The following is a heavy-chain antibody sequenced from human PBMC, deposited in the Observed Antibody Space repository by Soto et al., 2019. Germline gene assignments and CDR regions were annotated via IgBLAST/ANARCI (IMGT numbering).Heavy chain of an antibody. J-gene: IGHJ3*02. D-gene: IGHD2-8*01. V-gene: IGHV3-23*01. CDR2: ISGSGGSA. CDR3: AKEDDAWTNGYFDT. CDR1: GFTFSTYD. Sequence: EVQLLESGGGWVQPGGSLRLSCAASGFTFSTYDMSWVRQAPGKGLEWVAAISGSGGSAYYADSVKGRFTISRDNSKNTLYVQVTSLRREDTAIYYCAKEDDAWTNGYFDTWGQGTLATASS.